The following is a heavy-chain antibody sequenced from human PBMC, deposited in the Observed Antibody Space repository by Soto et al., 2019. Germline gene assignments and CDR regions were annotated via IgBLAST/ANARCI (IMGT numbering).Heavy chain of an antibody. CDR2: ISGSGGST. D-gene: IGHD3-9*01. CDR3: ATLTKYDILTGFYPC. CDR1: GFTFSSYA. J-gene: IGHJ4*02. V-gene: IGHV3-23*01. Sequence: PGGSLRLSCAASGFTFSSYAMNWVRQAPGKGLEWVSVISGSGGSTYYADSVKGRFTISRDNSKNTLYFQMNSLRAEDTAVYYCATLTKYDILTGFYPCWGQGTLVTVSS.